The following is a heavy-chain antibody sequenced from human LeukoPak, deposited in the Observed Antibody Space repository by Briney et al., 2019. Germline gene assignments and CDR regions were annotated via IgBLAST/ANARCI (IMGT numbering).Heavy chain of an antibody. CDR3: AKEKAYYDSSGYYLSGFDY. D-gene: IGHD3-22*01. J-gene: IGHJ4*02. CDR1: GFTFRSYW. CDR2: ISGSGGST. V-gene: IGHV3-23*01. Sequence: GGSLRLSCAASGFTFRSYWMHWVRQAPGKGLEWVSAISGSGGSTYYADSVKGRFTISRDNSKNTLYLQMNSLRAEDTAVYYCAKEKAYYDSSGYYLSGFDYWGQGTLVTVSS.